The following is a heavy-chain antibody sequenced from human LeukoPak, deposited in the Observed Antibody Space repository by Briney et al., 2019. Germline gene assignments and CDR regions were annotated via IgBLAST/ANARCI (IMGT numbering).Heavy chain of an antibody. V-gene: IGHV1-3*01. CDR1: GYTFTSYA. J-gene: IGHJ4*02. Sequence: GASVKVSCKASGYTFTSYAMHWVRQAPGQRLEWMGWINAGNGNTKYSQKFQGRVTITRDTPASTAYMELSSLRSEDTAVYYCARVSLWFGEFIDYWGQGTLVTVSS. CDR2: INAGNGNT. D-gene: IGHD3-10*01. CDR3: ARVSLWFGEFIDY.